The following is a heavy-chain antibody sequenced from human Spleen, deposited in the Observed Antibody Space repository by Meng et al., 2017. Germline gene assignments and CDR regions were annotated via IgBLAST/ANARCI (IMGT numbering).Heavy chain of an antibody. CDR3: ARGRPYFDY. J-gene: IGHJ4*02. CDR1: GGSVSSSSYY. Sequence: QLQLQESGTGLVKPSETLSLTCTVSGGSVSSSSYYWGWIRPPPGKGLEWIGNIYYSGSTYYNPSLKSRVSISVDTSKNQFSLKLSSVTAADTAVYYCARGRPYFDYWGQGTLVTVSS. V-gene: IGHV4-39*01. CDR2: IYYSGST.